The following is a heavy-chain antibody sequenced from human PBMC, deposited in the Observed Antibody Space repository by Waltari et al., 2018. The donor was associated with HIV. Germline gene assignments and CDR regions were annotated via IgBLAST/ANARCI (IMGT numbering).Heavy chain of an antibody. V-gene: IGHV1-3*01. CDR2: ITGGHGGT. Sequence: QVQLVQSGAEVKRPGASVTVSCKTAGYTFTDYAMPWVRQAPVQSLEWMGWITGGHGGTRYSQRFQGRLSITRDTAANTAYMDLSSLRSEDTAVYYCARDYCSDTNCFDSFDYWGQGTLVTVSS. J-gene: IGHJ4*02. CDR1: GYTFTDYA. CDR3: ARDYCSDTNCFDSFDY. D-gene: IGHD2-2*01.